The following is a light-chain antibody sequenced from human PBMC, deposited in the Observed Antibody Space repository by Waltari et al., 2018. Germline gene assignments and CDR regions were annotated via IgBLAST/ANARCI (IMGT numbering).Light chain of an antibody. Sequence: QSALTQPASVSGSPGQSIPIPCTGTSSDVGGPNYVSWYQQYPGKAPKVIIYEVSNRPSGVSNRFSGSKSGNTASLTISGLQAEDEADYYCSSYSSSSPLWVFGGGTKLTVL. J-gene: IGLJ3*02. V-gene: IGLV2-14*01. CDR3: SSYSSSSPLWV. CDR2: EVS. CDR1: SSDVGGPNY.